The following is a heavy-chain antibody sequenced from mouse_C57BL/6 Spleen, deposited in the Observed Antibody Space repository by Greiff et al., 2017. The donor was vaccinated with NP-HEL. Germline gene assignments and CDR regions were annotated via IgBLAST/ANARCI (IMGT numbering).Heavy chain of an antibody. CDR3: AKALVAYYAMDY. Sequence: QLQQSGAELVRPGTSVKVSCKASGYAFTNYLIEWVKQRPGQGLEWIGVINPGSGGTNYNEKFKGKATLTADKSSSTAYMQLSSLTSEDSAVYFCAKALVAYYAMDYWGQGTSVTVSS. J-gene: IGHJ4*01. D-gene: IGHD1-1*01. V-gene: IGHV1-54*01. CDR2: INPGSGGT. CDR1: GYAFTNYL.